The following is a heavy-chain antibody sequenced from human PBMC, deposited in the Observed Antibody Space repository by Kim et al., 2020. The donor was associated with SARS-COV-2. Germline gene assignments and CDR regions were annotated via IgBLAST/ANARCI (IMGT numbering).Heavy chain of an antibody. CDR2: IYTSGSP. J-gene: IGHJ3*02. Sequence: SETLSLTCTVSGDSISSYYWNWVRQPAGKGLEWIGRIYTSGSPDYNPSLKSRVTMSVDTSRNQFSLELNSVTAADTAVYYCARDWSSSVATNPDAFDIWGQGTMVTVSS. CDR1: GDSISSYY. CDR3: ARDWSSSVATNPDAFDI. V-gene: IGHV4-4*07. D-gene: IGHD2-8*01.